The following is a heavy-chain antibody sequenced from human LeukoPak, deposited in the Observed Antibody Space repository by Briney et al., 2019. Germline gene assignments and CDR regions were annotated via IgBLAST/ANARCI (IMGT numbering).Heavy chain of an antibody. CDR3: ARGEWELPHFDY. V-gene: IGHV3-64*01. J-gene: IGHJ4*02. D-gene: IGHD1-26*01. Sequence: PGGSLRLSCAASGFTFSSYAMHWVRQAPGKGLEYVSATSSNGGSTYYANSVKGRFTISRDNSKNTLYLQMGSLRAEDMAVYYCARGEWELPHFDYWGQGTLVTVSS. CDR1: GFTFSSYA. CDR2: TSSNGGST.